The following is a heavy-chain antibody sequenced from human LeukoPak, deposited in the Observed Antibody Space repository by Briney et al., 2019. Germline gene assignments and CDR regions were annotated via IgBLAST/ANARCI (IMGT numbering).Heavy chain of an antibody. Sequence: SETLSLTCTVSGGSISSYYWSWIRQPAGKGLEWIGRIYTSGSTNYNPPLKSRVTMSVDTSKNQFSLKLSSVTAADTAVYYCARLSYDSSGYNKFDYWGQGTLVTVSS. J-gene: IGHJ4*02. D-gene: IGHD3-22*01. V-gene: IGHV4-4*07. CDR2: IYTSGST. CDR3: ARLSYDSSGYNKFDY. CDR1: GGSISSYY.